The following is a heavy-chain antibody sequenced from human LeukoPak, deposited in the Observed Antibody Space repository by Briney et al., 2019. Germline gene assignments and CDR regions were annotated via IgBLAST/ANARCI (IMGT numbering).Heavy chain of an antibody. CDR1: GYTFTSYG. V-gene: IGHV1-18*01. CDR3: ARVRDSSGDPRFDP. J-gene: IGHJ5*02. Sequence: EASVKVSCKASGYTFTSYGISWVRQAPGQGLEWMGWISAYNGNTNYAQKLQGRVTMTTDTSTSTAYMELRSLRSDDTAVYYCARVRDSSGDPRFDPWGQGTLVTVSS. CDR2: ISAYNGNT. D-gene: IGHD6-19*01.